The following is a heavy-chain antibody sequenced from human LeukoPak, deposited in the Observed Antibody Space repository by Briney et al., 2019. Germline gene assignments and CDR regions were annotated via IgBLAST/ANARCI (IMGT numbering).Heavy chain of an antibody. V-gene: IGHV3-48*04. Sequence: AGSVTLSCAASGFTFRSCWMSCVRRAPGKGVEWVSYISSSGSTIYYAASVKGRFTISRDNAKNSLYLQMNSLRAEDTAVYYCANDYCSTTICRDYWGQGTLVTVSS. D-gene: IGHD2-2*01. J-gene: IGHJ4*02. CDR3: ANDYCSTTICRDY. CDR1: GFTFRSCW. CDR2: ISSSGSTI.